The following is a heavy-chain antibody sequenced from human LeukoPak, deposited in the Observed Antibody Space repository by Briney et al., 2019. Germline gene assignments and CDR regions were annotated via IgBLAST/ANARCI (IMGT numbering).Heavy chain of an antibody. CDR1: GYSFTSYW. CDR2: IYPSDSDT. CDR3: ARVWYSGYEFDY. J-gene: IGHJ4*02. V-gene: IGHV5-51*01. Sequence: GAALQISFKGSGYSFTSYWIGWGRPMPGKGLEWMGIIYPSDSDTRYSPSFQGQVTISADKSISTAYLQWRSLKASDTAMYYCARVWYSGYEFDYWGQGTLVTVSS. D-gene: IGHD5-12*01.